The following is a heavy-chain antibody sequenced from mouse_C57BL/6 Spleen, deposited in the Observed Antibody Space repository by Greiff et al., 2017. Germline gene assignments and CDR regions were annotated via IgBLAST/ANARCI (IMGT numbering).Heavy chain of an antibody. CDR1: GYSFTGYY. CDR3: ATLLRDY. D-gene: IGHD2-1*01. V-gene: IGHV1-42*01. Sequence: VQLQQSGPELVKPGASVKISCKASGYSFTGYYMNWVKQSPEQSLEWIGEINPSTGGTTYNQKFKAKATLTVDKSSSTAYMQLKSLTSEDSAVYYCATLLRDYWGQGTTLTVSS. CDR2: INPSTGGT. J-gene: IGHJ2*01.